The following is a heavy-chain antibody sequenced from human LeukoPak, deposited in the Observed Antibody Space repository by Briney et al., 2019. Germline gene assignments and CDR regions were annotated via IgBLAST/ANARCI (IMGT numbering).Heavy chain of an antibody. CDR1: GYTLTSYG. D-gene: IGHD6-19*01. V-gene: IGHV1-18*01. J-gene: IGHJ5*02. CDR3: ARTIAVAGAFDP. CDR2: ISAYNGNT. Sequence: ASVKVSCKASGYTLTSYGISWVRQAPGQGLEWMGWISAYNGNTNYAQRLQGRVTMTTDTSTSTVYMELRSLRSDDTAVYYCARTIAVAGAFDPWGQGTLVTVSS.